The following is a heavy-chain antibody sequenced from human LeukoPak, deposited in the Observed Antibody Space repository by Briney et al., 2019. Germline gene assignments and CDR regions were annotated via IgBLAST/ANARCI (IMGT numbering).Heavy chain of an antibody. V-gene: IGHV4-59*01. Sequence: PSETLSLTCTVSGGSISSYYWSWIRQPPGKGREWIGYIYYSGSTTYNPSLKSGVPISLAPSRNSSSLNLTLLPPPATPVFTFARETSGYPPYFDYWGQGTLVTVSS. J-gene: IGHJ4*02. D-gene: IGHD3-22*01. CDR1: GGSISSYY. CDR3: ARETSGYPPYFDY. CDR2: IYYSGST.